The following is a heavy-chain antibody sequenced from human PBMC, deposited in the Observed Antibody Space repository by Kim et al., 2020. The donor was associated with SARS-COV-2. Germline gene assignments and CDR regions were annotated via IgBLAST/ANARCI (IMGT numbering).Heavy chain of an antibody. Sequence: PGRGRFTISRDNSKNTLYLKMNSLKAEDTGVYYCAKVLCRGNNCSPLYWGQGTLVTVSS. V-gene: IGHV3-15*01. D-gene: IGHD2-15*01. J-gene: IGHJ4*02. CDR3: AKVLCRGNNCSPLY.